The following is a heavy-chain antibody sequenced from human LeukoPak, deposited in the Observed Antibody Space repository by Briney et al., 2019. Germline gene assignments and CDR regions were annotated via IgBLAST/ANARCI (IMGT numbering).Heavy chain of an antibody. CDR1: GFTFGDYA. J-gene: IGHJ6*02. V-gene: IGHV3-49*03. CDR3: TRGSDYSSGWPGDYYYGMDV. CDR2: IRSKAYGGTI. Sequence: GGSLRLSCTASGFTFGDYAMSWFRQAPGKGLEWVGFIRSKAYGGTIEYAASVKGRFTISRDDSKSIAYLQMNSLKTEDTAVYYCTRGSDYSSGWPGDYYYGMDVWGQGTTVTVSS. D-gene: IGHD6-19*01.